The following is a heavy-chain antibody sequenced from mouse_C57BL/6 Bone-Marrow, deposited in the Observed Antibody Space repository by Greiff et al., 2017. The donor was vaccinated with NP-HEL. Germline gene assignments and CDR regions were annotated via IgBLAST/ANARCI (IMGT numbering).Heavy chain of an antibody. CDR1: GYTFTDYN. V-gene: IGHV1-18*01. CDR3: ARERVYDGYYWFAY. Sequence: EVKLQESGPELVKPGASVKIPCKASGYTFTDYNMDWVKQSHGKSLEWIGDINPNNGGTIYNQKFKGKATLTVDKSSSTAYMELRSLTSEDTAVYYCARERVYDGYYWFAYWGQGTLVTVSA. J-gene: IGHJ3*01. CDR2: INPNNGGT. D-gene: IGHD2-3*01.